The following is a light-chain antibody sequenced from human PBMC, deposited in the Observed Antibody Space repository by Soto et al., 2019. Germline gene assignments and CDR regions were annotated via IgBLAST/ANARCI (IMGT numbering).Light chain of an antibody. V-gene: IGKV3-20*01. CDR3: QQYGSSPLT. Sequence: MTQSPVTLSLSPGERATLSCRASQSVSSSYLAWYQQKPGQAPRLLIYGASSRATGIPDRFSGSGSGTDFTLTISRLEPEDFAVYYCQQYGSSPLTFGQGTKVDI. CDR1: QSVSSSY. J-gene: IGKJ1*01. CDR2: GAS.